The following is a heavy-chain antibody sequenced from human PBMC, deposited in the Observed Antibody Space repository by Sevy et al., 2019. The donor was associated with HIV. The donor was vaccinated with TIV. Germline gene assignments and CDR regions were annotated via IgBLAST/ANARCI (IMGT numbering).Heavy chain of an antibody. D-gene: IGHD6-6*01. CDR2: ILYDGSNK. CDR1: GFTFSTYG. V-gene: IGHV3-30*04. Sequence: GGSLRLSCTASGFTFSTYGLHWVRQAPGKGLEWVAVILYDGSNKYYGDSVKGRFTISRDNSKNTLYLQMNSLRGEDTAVYYCARGLAALPGYYYGMDVWGQGTTFTVSS. CDR3: ARGLAALPGYYYGMDV. J-gene: IGHJ6*02.